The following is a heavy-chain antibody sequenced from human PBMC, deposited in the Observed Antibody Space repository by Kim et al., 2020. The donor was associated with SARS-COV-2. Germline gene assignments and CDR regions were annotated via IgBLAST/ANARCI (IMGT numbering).Heavy chain of an antibody. CDR2: IKSDGSDT. D-gene: IGHD6-13*01. CDR1: GFTFSSDW. CDR3: ARGRFQQEFDP. Sequence: GGSLRLSCEASGFTFSSDWMNWVRQGPGKGLVWVARIKSDGSDTHYADSVKGRFTISRDNAKNTLHLQLNSLGVEDTAIYDCARGRFQQEFDPWGQGTLVTVSS. J-gene: IGHJ5*02. V-gene: IGHV3-74*01.